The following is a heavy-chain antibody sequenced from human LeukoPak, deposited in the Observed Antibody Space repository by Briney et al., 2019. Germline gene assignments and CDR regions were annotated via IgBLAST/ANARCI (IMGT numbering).Heavy chain of an antibody. Sequence: GGSLRHSCAASGFTFSSYDMHWVRQATGNGLEWVSAIGTAGDTYYPGSVKGRFTISRENAKNSLYLQMNSLRAEDTAVYYCARGYDSSGYLDYWGQGTLVTVSS. CDR1: GFTFSSYD. CDR3: ARGYDSSGYLDY. CDR2: IGTAGDT. V-gene: IGHV3-13*01. J-gene: IGHJ4*02. D-gene: IGHD3-22*01.